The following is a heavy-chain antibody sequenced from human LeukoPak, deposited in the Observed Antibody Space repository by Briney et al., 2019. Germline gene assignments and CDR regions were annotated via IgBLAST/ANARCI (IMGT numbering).Heavy chain of an antibody. D-gene: IGHD2-2*03. CDR3: TTAGLLDIVVVPAAIRSDY. CDR2: IKSKTDGGTT. Sequence: GGSLRLSCAASGFSFSNAWMSWVRQAPGKGLEWVGRIKSKTDGGTTDYAAPVKGRFTISRDDSKNTLYLQMNSLKTEDTAVYYCTTAGLLDIVVVPAAIRSDYWGQGTLVTVSS. CDR1: GFSFSNAW. V-gene: IGHV3-15*01. J-gene: IGHJ4*02.